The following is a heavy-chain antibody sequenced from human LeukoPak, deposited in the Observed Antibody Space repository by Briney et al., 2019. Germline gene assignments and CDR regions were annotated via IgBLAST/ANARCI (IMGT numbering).Heavy chain of an antibody. J-gene: IGHJ4*02. CDR3: ARGRPIKYYYDSSGYYYDY. Sequence: SETLSLTCTVSGGSTSSYYWSWIRQSAGKGLEWIGYIYYSGSTNYNPSLKSRVTISVDTSKNQFSLKLSSVTAADTAVYYCARGRPIKYYYDSSGYYYDYWGQGTLVTVSS. CDR1: GGSTSSYY. V-gene: IGHV4-59*01. D-gene: IGHD3-22*01. CDR2: IYYSGST.